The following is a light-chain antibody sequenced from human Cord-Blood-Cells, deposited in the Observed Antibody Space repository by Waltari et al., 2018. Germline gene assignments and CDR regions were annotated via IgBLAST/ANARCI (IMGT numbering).Light chain of an antibody. CDR1: SRDGGGYNY. J-gene: IGLJ2*01. Sequence: SAVTPPRSVSGPPAPSVPISCNNTSRDGGGYNYFCLYQQHTGKAPNLMIYHVSMRPSGVPARFSGSKSGNPASLTTSGFQPEDEADYYGYSSAGTYTVLRWGTKQPVL. CDR2: HVS. V-gene: IGLV2-11*01. CDR3: YSSAGTYTV.